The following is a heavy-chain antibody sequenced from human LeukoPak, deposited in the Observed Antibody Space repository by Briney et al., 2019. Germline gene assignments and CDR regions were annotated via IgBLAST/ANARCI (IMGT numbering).Heavy chain of an antibody. J-gene: IGHJ6*02. CDR3: ARDQIHVRYGSGSRAAYYYYGMDV. Sequence: ASVKVSCKASGYTFTSYGISWVRQAPGQGLEWMGWISAYNGNTNYAQKLQGRVTMTTDTSTSTAYMELRSLRSDDTAVYYCARDQIHVRYGSGSRAAYYYYGMDVWGQGTTVTVSS. V-gene: IGHV1-18*01. D-gene: IGHD3-10*01. CDR2: ISAYNGNT. CDR1: GYTFTSYG.